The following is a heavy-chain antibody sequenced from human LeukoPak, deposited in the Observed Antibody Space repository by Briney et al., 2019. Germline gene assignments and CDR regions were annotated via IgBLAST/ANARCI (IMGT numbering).Heavy chain of an antibody. CDR3: ARGQYRGGLRFFGNWFDL. Sequence: SETLSLTCTVSGGSISSSSYYWGWIRQPPGKGLEWIGSIYYSGSTYYNPSLKSRVTISVDTSKNQFSLKLSSVTAADTAVYYCARGQYRGGLRFFGNWFDLWGQGTLVTVSS. CDR2: IYYSGST. V-gene: IGHV4-39*01. CDR1: GGSISSSSYY. J-gene: IGHJ5*02. D-gene: IGHD3-3*01.